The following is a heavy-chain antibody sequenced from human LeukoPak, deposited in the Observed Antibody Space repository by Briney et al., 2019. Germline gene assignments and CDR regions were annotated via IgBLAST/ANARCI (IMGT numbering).Heavy chain of an antibody. CDR2: ISSSSSYI. Sequence: GGSLRLSCAASGFTFSSYSMNWVRQAPGKGLEWVSSISSSSSYIYYADSVKGRLTISRDNAKNSLYLQMNSLRAEDTAVYYCARERDYYDSSGYYDSWGQGTLVTVSS. CDR3: ARERDYYDSSGYYDS. CDR1: GFTFSSYS. J-gene: IGHJ4*02. D-gene: IGHD3-22*01. V-gene: IGHV3-21*01.